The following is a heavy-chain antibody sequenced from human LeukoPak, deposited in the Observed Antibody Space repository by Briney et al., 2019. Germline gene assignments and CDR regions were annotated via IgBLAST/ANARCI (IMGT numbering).Heavy chain of an antibody. Sequence: ASVKVSCKASGYTFTSYAMHWVRQAPGQRLEWMGWINAGNGNTKYSQKFQGRVTITRDTSASTAYMELSSLRSEDTAVYYCAKDPTKVGATAFDYWGQGTLVTVSS. J-gene: IGHJ4*02. CDR1: GYTFTSYA. V-gene: IGHV1-3*01. D-gene: IGHD1-26*01. CDR2: INAGNGNT. CDR3: AKDPTKVGATAFDY.